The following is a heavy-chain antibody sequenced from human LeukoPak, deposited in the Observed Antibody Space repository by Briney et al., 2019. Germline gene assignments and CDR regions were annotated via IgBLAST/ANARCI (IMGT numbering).Heavy chain of an antibody. CDR1: GFIFSTHW. Sequence: PGGSLRLSCAASGFIFSTHWMSWVRQAPGKGLEWVAIIKQDGSEKYYVDSVKGRFTISRDNAKNSLYLQMNSLRAEDTAVYYCAREGYYKVDYWGQGTLVTVSS. D-gene: IGHD2-8*01. CDR3: AREGYYKVDY. J-gene: IGHJ4*02. V-gene: IGHV3-7*01. CDR2: IKQDGSEK.